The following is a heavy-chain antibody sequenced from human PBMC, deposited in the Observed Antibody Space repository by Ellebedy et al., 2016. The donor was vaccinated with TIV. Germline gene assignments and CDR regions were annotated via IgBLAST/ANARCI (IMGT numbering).Heavy chain of an antibody. CDR2: INQDVSEK. J-gene: IGHJ4*02. CDR1: GFTFSNYW. Sequence: GGSLRLXXAASGFTFSNYWMSWVRQAPGKGLEWVANINQDVSEKYYVDSVKGRFTISRDNARDSLYLQTNSLRAEDTAVYYCTRRGSMFDHWGQGTLVSVSS. CDR3: TRRGSMFDH. V-gene: IGHV3-7*03.